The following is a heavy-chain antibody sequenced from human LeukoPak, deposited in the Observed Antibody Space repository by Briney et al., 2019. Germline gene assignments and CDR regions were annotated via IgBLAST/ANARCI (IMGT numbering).Heavy chain of an antibody. J-gene: IGHJ6*03. CDR2: ISSSSSYI. CDR1: GFTFSSYA. V-gene: IGHV3-21*01. Sequence: GGSLRLSCVASGFTFSSYAMHWVRQAPGKGLEWVSSISSSSSYIYYADSVKGRFTISRDNAKNSLYLQMNSLRAEDTAVYYCARDYGDALGYYYYMDVWGKGTTVTVSS. CDR3: ARDYGDALGYYYYMDV. D-gene: IGHD4-17*01.